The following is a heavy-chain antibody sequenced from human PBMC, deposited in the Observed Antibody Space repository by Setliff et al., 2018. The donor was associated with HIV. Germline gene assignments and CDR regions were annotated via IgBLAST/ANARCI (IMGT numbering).Heavy chain of an antibody. CDR2: ITQSGST. Sequence: PSETLSLTCAVYGGSFSGYYWSWIRQSPGLGLEWIGDITQSGSTTYNPSLKSRVIISVDTPKNQFSLKMFSVTAADTAVYFCARTRALQSDNWNPFDGWGQGTVVTVSS. V-gene: IGHV4-34*01. CDR1: GGSFSGYY. J-gene: IGHJ4*02. D-gene: IGHD1-1*01. CDR3: ARTRALQSDNWNPFDG.